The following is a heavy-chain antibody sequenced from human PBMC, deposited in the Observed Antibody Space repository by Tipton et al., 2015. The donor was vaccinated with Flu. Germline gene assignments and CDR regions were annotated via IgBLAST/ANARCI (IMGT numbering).Heavy chain of an antibody. D-gene: IGHD3-22*01. Sequence: LRLSCAVYGGSFSGYYWSWIRQPPGKGLEWIGEINHSGSTNYNPSLKSRVTISVDTSKNQFSLKLRTVTAADTAVYYCARGRGRIVVVTTHAFDIWGRGTMVTVSS. V-gene: IGHV4-34*01. CDR1: GGSFSGYY. CDR3: ARGRGRIVVVTTHAFDI. CDR2: INHSGST. J-gene: IGHJ3*02.